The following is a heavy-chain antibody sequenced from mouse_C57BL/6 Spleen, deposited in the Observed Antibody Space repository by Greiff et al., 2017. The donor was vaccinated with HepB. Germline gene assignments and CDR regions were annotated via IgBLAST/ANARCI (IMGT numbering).Heavy chain of an antibody. CDR1: GFTFSSYA. CDR3: TRGDYYGDAMDY. J-gene: IGHJ4*01. D-gene: IGHD1-1*01. V-gene: IGHV5-9-1*02. CDR2: ISSGGDYI. Sequence: EVKLQESGEGLVKPGGSLKLSCAASGFTFSSYAMSWVRQTPEKRLEWVAYISSGGDYIYYADTVKGRFTISRDNARNTLYLQMSSLKSEDTAMYYCTRGDYYGDAMDYWGQGTSVTVSS.